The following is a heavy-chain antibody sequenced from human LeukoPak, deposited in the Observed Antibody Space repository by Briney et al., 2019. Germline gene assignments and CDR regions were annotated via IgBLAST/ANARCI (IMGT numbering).Heavy chain of an antibody. CDR2: IYTSGST. V-gene: IGHV4-4*07. J-gene: IGHJ4*02. Sequence: SETLSLTCTVSGGSISSYFWSWIRQPAGKGLEWIGRIYTSGSTNYNPSLKSRVTMSVDTSKNQFSLKLSSVTAPDTAVYYCARDPSYSSGWSNFDYWGQGTLVTVSS. CDR3: ARDPSYSSGWSNFDY. D-gene: IGHD6-19*01. CDR1: GGSISSYF.